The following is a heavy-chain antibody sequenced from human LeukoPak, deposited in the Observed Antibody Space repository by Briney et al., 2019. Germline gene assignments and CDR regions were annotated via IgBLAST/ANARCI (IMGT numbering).Heavy chain of an antibody. CDR2: ITTYSGNR. V-gene: IGHV1-18*04. J-gene: IGHJ4*02. Sequence: ASVKVSCKASGCTFTSYGISWVRQAPGQGLEWMGWITTYSGNRNYAQKVQGRVTMTTDTSTSTAYMELTSLRSDDTAVYYCARQAGGYSSGWFQFHFDYWGQGTLVTVSS. CDR3: ARQAGGYSSGWFQFHFDY. CDR1: GCTFTSYG. D-gene: IGHD6-19*01.